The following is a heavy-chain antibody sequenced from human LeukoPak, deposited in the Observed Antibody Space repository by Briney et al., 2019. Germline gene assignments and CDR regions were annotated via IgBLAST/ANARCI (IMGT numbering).Heavy chain of an antibody. CDR1: GYTFTSYA. CDR3: ARWYNYYDSSGYYGGALDI. J-gene: IGHJ3*02. D-gene: IGHD3-22*01. CDR2: INAGNGNT. Sequence: ASVKVSCKASGYTFTSYAMHWVRQAPGQRLEWMGWINAGNGNTEYSQKFQGRVTITRDTSASTAYMELSSLRSEDTAVYYCARWYNYYDSSGYYGGALDIWGQGTMVTVSS. V-gene: IGHV1-3*01.